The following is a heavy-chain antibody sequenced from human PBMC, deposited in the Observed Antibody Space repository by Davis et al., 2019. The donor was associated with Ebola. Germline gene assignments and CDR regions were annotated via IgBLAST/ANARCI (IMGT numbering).Heavy chain of an antibody. Sequence: PGGSLRLSCAASGFTFSSYSMNWVRQAPGKGLEWVSYISSSSSTIYYADSVKGRFTISRDNAKNSLYLQMNSLRDEDTAVYYCARDRSPYYYDSSGYYDVFDIWGQGTTVTVSS. J-gene: IGHJ3*02. CDR1: GFTFSSYS. CDR3: ARDRSPYYYDSSGYYDVFDI. CDR2: ISSSSSTI. D-gene: IGHD3-22*01. V-gene: IGHV3-48*02.